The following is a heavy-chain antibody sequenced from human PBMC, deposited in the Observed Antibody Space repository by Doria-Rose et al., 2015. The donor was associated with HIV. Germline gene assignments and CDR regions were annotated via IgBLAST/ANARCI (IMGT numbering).Heavy chain of an antibody. J-gene: IGHJ4*02. CDR2: ISSSSSYI. CDR3: ARGSPTSVPGIKGGGDY. D-gene: IGHD3-10*01. Sequence: VQLVQSGGGLVKSGGSLRLSCAASGFTLSSYSMNWVRQAPGKGLEWVSSISSSSSYIYYADSVKGRFTISRDNAKNSLDLQMNSLRAEDTAVYYCARGSPTSVPGIKGGGDYWGQGTLVTVSS. CDR1: GFTLSSYS. V-gene: IGHV3-21*03.